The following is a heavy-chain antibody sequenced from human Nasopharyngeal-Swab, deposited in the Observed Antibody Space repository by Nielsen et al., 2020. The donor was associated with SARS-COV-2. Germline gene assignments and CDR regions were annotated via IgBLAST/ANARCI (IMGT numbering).Heavy chain of an antibody. J-gene: IGHJ4*02. V-gene: IGHV4-39*01. CDR3: ATTGGIITYYDILTGYFDFDY. CDR2: IYYSGST. Sequence: SETLYLTCTVSGGSISSSSYYWGWIRQPPGKGLEWVGSIYYSGSTYYNPSLKSRVTISVDTSKNQFSLKLSSVTAADTAVYYCATTGGIITYYDILTGYFDFDYWGQGTLVTVSS. CDR1: GGSISSSSYY. D-gene: IGHD3-9*01.